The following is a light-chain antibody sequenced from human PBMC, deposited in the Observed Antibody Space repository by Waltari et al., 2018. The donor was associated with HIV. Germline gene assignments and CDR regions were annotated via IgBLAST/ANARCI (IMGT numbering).Light chain of an antibody. CDR1: SSDVGGYNY. CDR2: EVS. J-gene: IGLJ3*02. CDR3: SSYTASNTLV. V-gene: IGLV2-8*01. Sequence: QSALTQPPSASGSPGQSVTISCTGTSSDVGGYNYVSWYQQHPGKAPKLMIYEVSKRPSGVPDRFSGSKSGNTASLTISGLQAEDEATYYCSSYTASNTLVFGGGTKLTVL.